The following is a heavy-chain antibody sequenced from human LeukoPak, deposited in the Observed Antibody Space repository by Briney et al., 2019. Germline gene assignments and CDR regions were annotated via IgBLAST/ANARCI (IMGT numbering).Heavy chain of an antibody. J-gene: IGHJ4*02. D-gene: IGHD3-22*01. V-gene: IGHV3-23*01. CDR3: TKTTTGYSSGQYPGWPADH. Sequence: GGSLRLSCTASGFTFNNYAMYWVRQAPRKGLEWVAGIFGSGGSAHYADSVKGRFTISRDNSKNTVYLQMDSQRGEDTAVYYCTKTTTGYSSGQYPGWPADHWGQGALVTVSS. CDR2: IFGSGGSA. CDR1: GFTFNNYA.